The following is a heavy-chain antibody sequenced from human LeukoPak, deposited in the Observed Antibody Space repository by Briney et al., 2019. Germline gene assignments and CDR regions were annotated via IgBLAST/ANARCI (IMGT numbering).Heavy chain of an antibody. V-gene: IGHV3-53*01. D-gene: IGHD6-19*01. Sequence: PGGSLRLSCAAPGFTVSSNYMSWVRQAPGKGLEWVSVIYSGDNTYYADSVKGRFTISRDNSKNTLYLQMNSLRAEDTAVYYCARVVSSGWYYFDFWGQGTLVTVSS. CDR2: IYSGDNT. CDR3: ARVVSSGWYYFDF. CDR1: GFTVSSNY. J-gene: IGHJ4*02.